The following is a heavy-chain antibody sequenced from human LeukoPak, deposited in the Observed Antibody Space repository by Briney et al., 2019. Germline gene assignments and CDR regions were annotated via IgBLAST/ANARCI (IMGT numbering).Heavy chain of an antibody. D-gene: IGHD3-10*01. Sequence: SETLSLTCTVSGYSLSSGYYWGWIRQPPGKGLEWIGSIDHSGSTYYNPSLKSRVTISVDTSKNQFSLKLSSVTAADTAVYSCARSYARMVRGVPTYAFDVWGQGTMVTASS. CDR3: ARSYARMVRGVPTYAFDV. V-gene: IGHV4-38-2*02. J-gene: IGHJ3*01. CDR2: IDHSGST. CDR1: GYSLSSGYY.